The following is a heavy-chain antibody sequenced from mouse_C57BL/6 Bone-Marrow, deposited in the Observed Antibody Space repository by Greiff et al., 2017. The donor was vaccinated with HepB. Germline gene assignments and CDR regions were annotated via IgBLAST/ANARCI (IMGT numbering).Heavy chain of an antibody. CDR3: TRDCYGLDY. CDR1: GYTFTDYE. D-gene: IGHD1-2*01. CDR2: IDPETGGT. V-gene: IGHV1-15*01. Sequence: QVHVKQSGAELVRPGASVTLSCKASGYTFTDYEMHWVKQTPVHGLEWIGAIDPETGGTAYNQKFKGKAILTADKSSSTAYMELRSLTSEDSAVYYCTRDCYGLDYWGQGTTLTVSS. J-gene: IGHJ2*01.